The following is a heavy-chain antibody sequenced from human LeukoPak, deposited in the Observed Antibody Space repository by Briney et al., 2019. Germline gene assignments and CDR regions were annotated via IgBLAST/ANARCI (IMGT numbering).Heavy chain of an antibody. V-gene: IGHV4-39*07. CDR3: ARGLPGQLGAFDI. J-gene: IGHJ3*02. Sequence: GSLRLSCAASGFTFSSYWMSWIRQPPGKGLEWIGSIYYSGSTYYNPSLKSRVTISVDTSKNQFSLKLSSVTAADTAVYYCARGLPGQLGAFDIWGQGTMVIVSS. D-gene: IGHD6-6*01. CDR2: IYYSGST. CDR1: GFTFSSYW.